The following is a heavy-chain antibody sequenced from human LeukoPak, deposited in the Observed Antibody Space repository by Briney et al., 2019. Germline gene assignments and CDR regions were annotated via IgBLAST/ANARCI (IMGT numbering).Heavy chain of an antibody. CDR2: INPSGGST. V-gene: IGHV1-46*03. CDR1: GYTFTSYY. Sequence: ASVKVSCKASGYTFTSYYMHWVRQAPGQGLEWMGIINPSGGSTSYAQKFQGRVTMTRDMSTSTVYMELSSLRSEDTAVYHCTSWADSGNYYRGDDYWGQGTLVTVSS. D-gene: IGHD3-10*01. J-gene: IGHJ4*02. CDR3: TSWADSGNYYRGDDY.